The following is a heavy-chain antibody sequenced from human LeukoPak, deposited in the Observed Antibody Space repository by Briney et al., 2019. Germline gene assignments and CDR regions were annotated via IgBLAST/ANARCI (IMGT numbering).Heavy chain of an antibody. J-gene: IGHJ3*02. CDR3: AREEYYYDSSGSTDAFDI. D-gene: IGHD3-22*01. CDR2: IYHSGST. Sequence: SETLSLTCAVSGGSISSSNWWSWVRQPPGKGLEWIGEIYHSGSTNYNPSLKSRVTISVDKSKNQFSLKLSSVTAADTAVYYCAREEYYYDSSGSTDAFDIWGQGTMVTVSS. CDR1: GGSISSSNW. V-gene: IGHV4-4*02.